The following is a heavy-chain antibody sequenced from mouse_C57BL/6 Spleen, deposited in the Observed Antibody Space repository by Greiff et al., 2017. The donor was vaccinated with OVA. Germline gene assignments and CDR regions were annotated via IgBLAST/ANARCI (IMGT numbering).Heavy chain of an antibody. Sequence: QVQLQQPGAELLKPGASVKMSCKASGYTFTRYWIPWVKQRPGQGLEWIGDLYPGSGRPNYNEKFKSKATLTVDTSTSTAYMQLSSLTSEDAAVYYCARWDGNRYFDVWGTGTTVTVSA. J-gene: IGHJ1*03. D-gene: IGHD2-1*01. CDR1: GYTFTRYW. CDR2: LYPGSGRP. V-gene: IGHV1-55*01. CDR3: ARWDGNRYFDV.